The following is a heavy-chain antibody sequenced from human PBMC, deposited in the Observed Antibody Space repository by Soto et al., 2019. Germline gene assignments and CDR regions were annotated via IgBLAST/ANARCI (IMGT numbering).Heavy chain of an antibody. CDR2: ISSNGGST. Sequence: EVQLVESGGGLVQPGGSLRLSCAASGFTFSSYAMHWVRQAPGKGLEYVSAISSNGGSTYYANSVKGRFTISRDNSKNALYLQMGSLRAEDMAVYYWARSWGELSLYEDPFDYWGQGTLVTVSS. CDR3: ARSWGELSLYEDPFDY. D-gene: IGHD3-16*02. CDR1: GFTFSSYA. J-gene: IGHJ4*02. V-gene: IGHV3-64*01.